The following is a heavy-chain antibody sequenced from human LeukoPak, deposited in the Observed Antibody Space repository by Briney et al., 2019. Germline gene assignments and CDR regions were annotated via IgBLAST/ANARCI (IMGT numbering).Heavy chain of an antibody. V-gene: IGHV3-23*01. J-gene: IGHJ3*02. CDR3: AKDQNSGDAFDI. D-gene: IGHD1-26*01. Sequence: GRSLRLSCAASGFTFSSYAMHWVRQAPGKGLEWVSAISGSGGSTYYADSVKGRFTISRDNSKNTLYLQMNSLRAEDTAVYYCAKDQNSGDAFDIWGQGTMVTVSS. CDR1: GFTFSSYA. CDR2: ISGSGGST.